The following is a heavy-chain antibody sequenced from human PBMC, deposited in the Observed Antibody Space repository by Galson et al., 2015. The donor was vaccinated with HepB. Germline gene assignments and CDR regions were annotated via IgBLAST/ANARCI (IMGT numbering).Heavy chain of an antibody. CDR3: ATAGGVYCSSTSCYKREYNWFDP. Sequence: SVKVSCKVSGYTLTELSMHWVRQAPGKGLEWMGGFDPEDGETIHAQKFQGRVTMTEDTSTDTAYMELSSLRSEDTAVYYCATAGGVYCSSTSCYKREYNWFDPWGQGTLVTVSS. J-gene: IGHJ5*02. D-gene: IGHD2-2*02. CDR2: FDPEDGET. CDR1: GYTLTELS. V-gene: IGHV1-24*01.